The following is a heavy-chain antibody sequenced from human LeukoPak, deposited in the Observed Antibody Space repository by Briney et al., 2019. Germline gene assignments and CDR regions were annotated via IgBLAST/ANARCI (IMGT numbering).Heavy chain of an antibody. D-gene: IGHD1-26*01. CDR3: ARGSGGASLVGHYYYYYGMEV. Sequence: PSETLSLTCTVSGGSISSYYWSWIRQPPGKGLEWIGYIYYSGSTNYNPSPKSRVTISVDTSKNQFSLKLSSVTAADTAVYYCARGSGGASLVGHYYYYYGMEVWGQGTTVTVSS. J-gene: IGHJ6*02. CDR2: IYYSGST. V-gene: IGHV4-59*01. CDR1: GGSISSYY.